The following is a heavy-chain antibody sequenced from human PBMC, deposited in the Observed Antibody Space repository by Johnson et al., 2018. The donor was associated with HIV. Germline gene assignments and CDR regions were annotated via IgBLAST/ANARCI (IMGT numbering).Heavy chain of an antibody. CDR2: INSDGSSI. J-gene: IGHJ3*02. V-gene: IGHV3-74*01. Sequence: VQLVESGGGLVQPGGSLRLSCAVSGFTFSSYWMHCVRQAPGKGLVWVSRINSDGSSITYADSVKGRFTISRDNAKNTLYLQMKSLRAEDTAVYYCARGRDEDNGWPTSTGAFDIWGQGTRVTVSS. CDR1: GFTFSSYW. D-gene: IGHD2-8*02. CDR3: ARGRDEDNGWPTSTGAFDI.